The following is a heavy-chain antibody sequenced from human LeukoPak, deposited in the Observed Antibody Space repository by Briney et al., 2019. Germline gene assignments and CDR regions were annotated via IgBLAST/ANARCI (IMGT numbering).Heavy chain of an antibody. D-gene: IGHD6-13*01. J-gene: IGHJ4*02. V-gene: IGHV3-23*01. CDR1: GFTFSSYA. Sequence: PGGSLRLSCAASGFTFSSYAMSWVRQAPGKGREWVSAISGSGGSTYYADSVKGRFTISRDNSKNTLYLQMNSLRAEDTAVYYCAKSPLRGSSWYSPRYYFDYWGQGTLVTVSS. CDR2: ISGSGGST. CDR3: AKSPLRGSSWYSPRYYFDY.